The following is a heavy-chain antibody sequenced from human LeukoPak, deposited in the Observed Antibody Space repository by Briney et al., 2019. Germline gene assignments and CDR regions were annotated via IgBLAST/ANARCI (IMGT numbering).Heavy chain of an antibody. D-gene: IGHD3-10*01. CDR2: ISSNGGTT. V-gene: IGHV3-64*01. J-gene: IGHJ4*02. Sequence: GGSLRLSCVASGFTFSNYPMHWVRQAPGKGLEYVSAISSNGGTTYYGNSVKGRFTISRDNSKNTLYLQMGSLRAEDTAVYYCAKDLVRGTLGYFDYWGQGTLVTVSS. CDR1: GFTFSNYP. CDR3: AKDLVRGTLGYFDY.